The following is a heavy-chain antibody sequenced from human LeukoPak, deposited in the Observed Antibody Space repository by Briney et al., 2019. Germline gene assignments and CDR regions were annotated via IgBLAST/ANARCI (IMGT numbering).Heavy chain of an antibody. CDR2: IIPIFGTA. J-gene: IGHJ4*02. CDR1: GGTFSSYA. D-gene: IGHD1-26*01. Sequence: ASVKVSCKASGGTFSSYAISWVRQAPGQGLEWMGGIIPIFGTANYAQKFQGRVTITADESTSTAYMELSSLRSEDTAVYYCARWIVGATVYFDYWGQRTLVTVSS. CDR3: ARWIVGATVYFDY. V-gene: IGHV1-69*13.